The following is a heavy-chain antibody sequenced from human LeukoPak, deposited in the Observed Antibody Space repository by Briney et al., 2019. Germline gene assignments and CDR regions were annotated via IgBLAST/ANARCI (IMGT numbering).Heavy chain of an antibody. CDR3: AHLHIPASGY. CDR1: GYKVTDYY. J-gene: IGHJ4*02. V-gene: IGHV1-2*02. D-gene: IGHD2-21*01. Sequence: AAVKVSCKPSGYKVTDYYMHWGRQAPGQGVGWMGWINPNNGDTHYAQTFQGRVTITRDTSMNTGYMELSGLRSDGTALYYCAHLHIPASGYWGQGTLVTVSS. CDR2: INPNNGDT.